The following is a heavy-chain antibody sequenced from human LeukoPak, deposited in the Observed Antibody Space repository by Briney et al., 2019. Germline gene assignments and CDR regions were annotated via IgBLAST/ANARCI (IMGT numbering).Heavy chain of an antibody. CDR2: INPNNGGT. V-gene: IGHV1-2*02. D-gene: IGHD4-17*01. CDR1: GYTFTGYY. CDR3: ARDRSLNDYGDYSFDY. J-gene: IGHJ4*02. Sequence: ASVKVSCKASGYTFTGYYMHWVRQAPGQGLEWVGWINPNNGGTNYAQKFQGRVTMTRDTSISTAYMEVSRLRSDDTAVHYCARDRSLNDYGDYSFDYWGQGTLVTVSS.